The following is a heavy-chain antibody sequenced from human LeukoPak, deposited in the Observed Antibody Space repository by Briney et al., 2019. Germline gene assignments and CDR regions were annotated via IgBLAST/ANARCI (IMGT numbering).Heavy chain of an antibody. V-gene: IGHV1-2*02. CDR2: INPNSGGT. Sequence: GASVKVSCKASGYTFTGYYMHWVRQAPGQGLEWMGWINPNSGGTNYAQKFQGRVTMTRDTSISTAYMELSRLRSDDTAVYYCARDKGYCSCGSCYWLPDDYWGQGTLVTVSS. CDR3: ARDKGYCSCGSCYWLPDDY. CDR1: GYTFTGYY. D-gene: IGHD2-15*01. J-gene: IGHJ4*02.